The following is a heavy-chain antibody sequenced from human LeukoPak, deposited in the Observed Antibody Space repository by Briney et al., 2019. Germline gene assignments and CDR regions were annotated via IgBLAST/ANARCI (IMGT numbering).Heavy chain of an antibody. CDR2: IYTSGST. D-gene: IGHD4-17*01. CDR3: ASNGDYWDAFDN. CDR1: GGSISSYY. Sequence: SETLSLTCTVSGGSISSYYWSWIRQPAGKGLEWIGRIYTSGSTNYNPSLKSRVTMSVDTSKNQFSLKLSSVTAADTAVYYCASNGDYWDAFDNWGQGTMVTVSS. V-gene: IGHV4-4*07. J-gene: IGHJ3*02.